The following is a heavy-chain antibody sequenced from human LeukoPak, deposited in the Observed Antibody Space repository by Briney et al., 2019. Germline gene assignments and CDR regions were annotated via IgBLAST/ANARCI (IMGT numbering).Heavy chain of an antibody. J-gene: IGHJ4*02. D-gene: IGHD6-19*01. Sequence: SETLSLTCTVSSGSISDYYGSWLRQPPGKGLEWIGFVYYSGSTKYNPSLKSRVTISVDTSKNQFSLKLSSVTAADTAVYYCARHVFQWPHYFDYWGQGTLVTVSS. CDR1: SGSISDYY. V-gene: IGHV4-59*08. CDR2: VYYSGST. CDR3: ARHVFQWPHYFDY.